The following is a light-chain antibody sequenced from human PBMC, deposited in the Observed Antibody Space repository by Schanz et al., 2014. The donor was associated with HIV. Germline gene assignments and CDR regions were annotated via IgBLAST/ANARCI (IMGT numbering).Light chain of an antibody. CDR2: SAI. V-gene: IGKV3-20*01. CDR1: QSVGSD. CDR3: QHYGSS. Sequence: ELVMTQSPATLSVSPGERATLSCRASQSVGSDLAWYQQKPGQAPRLLIYSAIVRADGVPGRFSGSGSGTNFPLTISRLGPEEFAVYYCQHYGSSFGPGTKVDTK. J-gene: IGKJ3*01.